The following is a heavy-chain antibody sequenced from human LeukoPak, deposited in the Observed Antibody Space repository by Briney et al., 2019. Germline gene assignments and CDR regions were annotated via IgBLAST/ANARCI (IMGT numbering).Heavy chain of an antibody. J-gene: IGHJ4*02. Sequence: ASVKVSCKASGYTFTSYDINWVRQATGQGLEWMGWMNPNSGNTGYAQKFQGRVTMTRNTSISTAYMELSSLRSEDTAVYYCARDLGYYGGNSDWGQGTLVTVSS. D-gene: IGHD4-23*01. CDR1: GYTFTSYD. CDR2: MNPNSGNT. CDR3: ARDLGYYGGNSD. V-gene: IGHV1-8*01.